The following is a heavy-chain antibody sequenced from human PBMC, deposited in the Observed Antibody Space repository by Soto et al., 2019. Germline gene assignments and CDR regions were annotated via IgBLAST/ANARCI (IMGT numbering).Heavy chain of an antibody. V-gene: IGHV1-69*01. CDR1: GGTFSSYA. D-gene: IGHD2-15*01. Sequence: QVQLVQSGAEVKKPGSSVKVSCKAPGGTFSSYAISWVRQAPGQGLEWVGGIIPIFGTANYGQKFQGRVTITADESTRKGYMELSSLRSEDTAVYYCARSQGGSSSLDIYYYYYYGMDVWGQGTTVTVSS. CDR3: ARSQGGSSSLDIYYYYYYGMDV. J-gene: IGHJ6*02. CDR2: IIPIFGTA.